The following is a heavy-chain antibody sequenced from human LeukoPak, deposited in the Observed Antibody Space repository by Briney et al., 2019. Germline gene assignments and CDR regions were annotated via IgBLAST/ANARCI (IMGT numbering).Heavy chain of an antibody. J-gene: IGHJ4*02. V-gene: IGHV3-30*02. D-gene: IGHD2-2*01. CDR2: IRYVGSNE. Sequence: SGGSLRLSCVASGFTLSYFGMHWVRQAPGKGLEGVAFIRYVGSNEYYADSVKGRFTISRDNSNNTLYLQMNSLRVEDTAAYYCAKIEGKYQLANIPDSWGQGTLVTVSS. CDR3: AKIEGKYQLANIPDS. CDR1: GFTLSYFG.